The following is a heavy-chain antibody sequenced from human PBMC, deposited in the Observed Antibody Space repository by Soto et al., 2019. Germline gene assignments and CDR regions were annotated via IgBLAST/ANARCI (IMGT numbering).Heavy chain of an antibody. J-gene: IGHJ4*02. V-gene: IGHV3-23*01. D-gene: IGHD5-12*01. CDR3: ATQATGSDAPFDF. CDR1: GFSFSSHP. Sequence: PGGSVRLSXAASGFSFSSHPMTWVRQAPGKGLEWVSLIRTSGGNTFYADSVKGRFTISRDNSKETLYLQMSSLRAEDTAVYYCATQATGSDAPFDFWGLGTLVTVSS. CDR2: IRTSGGNT.